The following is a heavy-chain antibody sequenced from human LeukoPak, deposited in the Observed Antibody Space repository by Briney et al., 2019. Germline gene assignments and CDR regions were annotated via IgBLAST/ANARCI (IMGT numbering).Heavy chain of an antibody. CDR2: INPNSGGT. CDR3: AREGCSSTSCYEAKYYFDY. Sequence: ASVKVSCKASGYTFTGYYMHWVRQAPGQGLEWMGWINPNSGGTNYAQKFQGRVTMTRDTSISTAYMELSRLSSDATAVYYCAREGCSSTSCYEAKYYFDYWGQGTLVTVSS. J-gene: IGHJ4*02. D-gene: IGHD2-2*01. CDR1: GYTFTGYY. V-gene: IGHV1-2*02.